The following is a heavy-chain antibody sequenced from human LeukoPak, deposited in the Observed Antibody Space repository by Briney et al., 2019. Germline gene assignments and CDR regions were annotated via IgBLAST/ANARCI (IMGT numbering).Heavy chain of an antibody. CDR3: TTDGRWSSSVDY. CDR1: GFTFSNAW. V-gene: IGHV3-15*01. D-gene: IGHD6-6*01. CDR2: IKSKTDGGTT. J-gene: IGHJ4*02. Sequence: PGRSLRLSCAASGFTFSNAWMSWVRQAPGKGLERVGRIKSKTDGGTTDYAAPVKGRFTISRDDSKNTLYLQMNSLKTEDTAVYYCTTDGRWSSSVDYWGQGTLVTVSS.